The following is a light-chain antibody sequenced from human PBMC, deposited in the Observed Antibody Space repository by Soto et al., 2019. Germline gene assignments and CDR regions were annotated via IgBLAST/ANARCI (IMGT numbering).Light chain of an antibody. V-gene: IGLV2-23*01. CDR2: EGT. CDR3: CSYAHDTRSGTVV. Sequence: QSALTQPASVSGSPGQSITISCTGTSSDVGSYNLVSWYQQNPGKAPKLMIYEGTKRPSGVSDRFSGSKSGNTASMTISGLQAEDEADDYCCSYAHDTRSGTVVFGGGTKVTVL. J-gene: IGLJ2*01. CDR1: SSDVGSYNL.